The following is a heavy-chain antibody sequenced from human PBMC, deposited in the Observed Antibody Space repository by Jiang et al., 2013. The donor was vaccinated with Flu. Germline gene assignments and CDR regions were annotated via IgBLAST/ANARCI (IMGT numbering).Heavy chain of an antibody. CDR1: GYMFTGHF. CDR3: SRDTPIVHTNACYVNYMDI. V-gene: IGHV1-2*02. Sequence: GAEVKKPGASVKVSCKASGYMFTGHFLHWVRQAPGQGLEWVGWINPSTGDTNYAQKFQGRVIMTRDTSSSTAYMDLSRLKSDDTAVYYLSRDTPIVHTNACYVNYMDIWGKGTPV. CDR2: INPSTGDT. J-gene: IGHJ6*03. D-gene: IGHD2-2*01.